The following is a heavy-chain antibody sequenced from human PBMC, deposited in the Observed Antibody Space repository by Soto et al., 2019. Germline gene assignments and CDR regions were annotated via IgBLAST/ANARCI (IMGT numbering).Heavy chain of an antibody. V-gene: IGHV1-18*01. Sequence: QVQLVQSGAEVKKPGASVKVSCKASGYTFTSYGISWVRQAPGQGLEWMGWISAYNGNTNYAQKLQDRVTMTTDTSTSTAYMELRSLRSDDTAVYYCARSPKYYYGSGIQNWFDPWGQGTLVTVSS. CDR1: GYTFTSYG. CDR2: ISAYNGNT. J-gene: IGHJ5*02. D-gene: IGHD3-10*01. CDR3: ARSPKYYYGSGIQNWFDP.